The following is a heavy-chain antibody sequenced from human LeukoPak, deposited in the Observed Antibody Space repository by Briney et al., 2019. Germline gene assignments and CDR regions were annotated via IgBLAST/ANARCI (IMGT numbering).Heavy chain of an antibody. CDR1: GYTFTSYD. V-gene: IGHV1-8*02. J-gene: IGHJ5*02. Sequence: RASVKVSCKASGYTFTSYDINWVRQATGQGLEWMGWMNPNSGNTGYAQKFQGRVTMTRNTSISTAYMELSSLRSEDTAVYYCARVPRKRGVIFTRWFDPWGQGTLVTVSS. D-gene: IGHD3-10*01. CDR2: MNPNSGNT. CDR3: ARVPRKRGVIFTRWFDP.